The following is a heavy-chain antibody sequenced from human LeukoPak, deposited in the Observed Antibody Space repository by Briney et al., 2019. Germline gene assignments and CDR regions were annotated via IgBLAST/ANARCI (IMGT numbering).Heavy chain of an antibody. D-gene: IGHD6-13*01. CDR1: GFTFSSYW. CDR3: ARADSSSWDQ. Sequence: GGSLRLSCAASGFTFSSYWMSWLRQAPGKGLEWVANIKPDGSEKYYVDSVKGRFTISRDSAKNSPYLQMNSLRTEDTALYYCARADSSSWDQWGQGTLVTVSS. CDR2: IKPDGSEK. J-gene: IGHJ4*02. V-gene: IGHV3-7*01.